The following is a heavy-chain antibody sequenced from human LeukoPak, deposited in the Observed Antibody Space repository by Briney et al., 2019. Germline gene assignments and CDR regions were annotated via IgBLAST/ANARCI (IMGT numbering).Heavy chain of an antibody. Sequence: SGPTLVNPTETLTLSCTFSGFSLSTSGVGVGWIRQPSGKALERLALIYRDDTNWYAPSPMPRLTINKDTSKNQVVLTVANMDPVDTTTYYCAHFRHVPGIAVADSFDYWGQGTLVTVSS. D-gene: IGHD6-19*01. CDR2: IYRDDTN. J-gene: IGHJ4*02. V-gene: IGHV2-5*05. CDR3: AHFRHVPGIAVADSFDY. CDR1: GFSLSTSGVG.